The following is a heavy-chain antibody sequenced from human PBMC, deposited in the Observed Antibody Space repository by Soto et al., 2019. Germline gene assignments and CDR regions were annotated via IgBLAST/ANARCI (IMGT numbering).Heavy chain of an antibody. CDR3: AKGDRAAAGLDY. V-gene: IGHV3-30*18. CDR1: GFTFSSYG. J-gene: IGHJ4*02. D-gene: IGHD6-13*01. Sequence: GGSLRLSCAASGFTFSSYGMHWVRQAPGKGLEWVAVISYDGSNKYYADSVKGRFTISRDNSKNTLYLQMNSLRAEDTAVYYCAKGDRAAAGLDYWGQGTLVTVSS. CDR2: ISYDGSNK.